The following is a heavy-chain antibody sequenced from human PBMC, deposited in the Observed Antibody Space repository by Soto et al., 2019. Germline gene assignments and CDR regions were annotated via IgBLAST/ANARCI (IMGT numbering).Heavy chain of an antibody. CDR3: ARRGVANSRDAFDI. V-gene: IGHV1-69*01. CDR1: GGTFSNYA. J-gene: IGHJ3*02. Sequence: QVQLVQSGAEVKKPGTSMKVSCEVSGGTFSNYAITWVRQAPGQGLEWLGGAIPVYGSTNYAQKFQGRVTITAGESATTTFRELSSLRSDDTAVYYCARRGVANSRDAFDIWGQGTLVTVS. CDR2: AIPVYGST. D-gene: IGHD1-26*01.